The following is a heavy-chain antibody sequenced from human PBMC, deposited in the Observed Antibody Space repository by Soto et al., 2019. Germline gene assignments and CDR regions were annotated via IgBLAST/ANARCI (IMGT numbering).Heavy chain of an antibody. CDR2: ISSSSSYT. CDR3: AGHYDFWSGYYASATSGMDV. J-gene: IGHJ6*02. Sequence: GGSLRLSCAASGFTFSDYYMSWIRQAPGKGLEWVSYISSSSSYTKYADSVKGRFTISRDNAKNSLYLQMNSLRAEDTAVYYCAGHYDFWSGYYASATSGMDVWGQGTTVTVSS. CDR1: GFTFSDYY. V-gene: IGHV3-11*06. D-gene: IGHD3-3*01.